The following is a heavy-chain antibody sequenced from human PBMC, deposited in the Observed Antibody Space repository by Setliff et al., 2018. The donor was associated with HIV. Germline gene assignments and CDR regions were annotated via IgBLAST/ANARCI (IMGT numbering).Heavy chain of an antibody. V-gene: IGHV3-23*01. Sequence: GGSLRLSCAAPGLTFEYYAMTWVRQAPGKGLEWVSGISGSGDSTYYAPAVKGRFTISRDNVKNILYLQMNNLRAEDTALYFCAKDYTPTFWEYNWFDTWGQGTLVTVSS. D-gene: IGHD3-3*01. CDR1: GLTFEYYA. CDR3: AKDYTPTFWEYNWFDT. J-gene: IGHJ5*02. CDR2: ISGSGDST.